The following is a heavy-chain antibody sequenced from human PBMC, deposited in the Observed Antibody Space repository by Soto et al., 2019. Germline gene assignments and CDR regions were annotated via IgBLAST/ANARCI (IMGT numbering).Heavy chain of an antibody. D-gene: IGHD3-22*01. Sequence: ASVKVSCKVSGYTLTELSMHWVRQAPGKGLEWMGGFDPEDGETIYAQKFQGRVTMTEDTSTDTAYMELSSLRSEDTAVYYCATAYYDSSLYYFDYWGQGTLVTVSS. CDR3: ATAYYDSSLYYFDY. V-gene: IGHV1-24*01. CDR1: GYTLTELS. CDR2: FDPEDGET. J-gene: IGHJ4*02.